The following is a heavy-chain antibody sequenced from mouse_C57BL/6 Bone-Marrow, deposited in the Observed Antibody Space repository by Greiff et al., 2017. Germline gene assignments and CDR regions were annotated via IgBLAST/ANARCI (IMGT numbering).Heavy chain of an antibody. CDR2: INYDGSST. V-gene: IGHV5-16*01. Sequence: EVKVVESEGGLVQPGSSMKLSCTASGFTFSDYYMAWVRQVPEKGLEWVANINYDGSSTYYLDSLKSRFIISRDNAKNILYLQMSSLKSEDTATYYFARGPPYYGSSYYYAMDYWGQGTSVTVSS. D-gene: IGHD1-1*01. CDR3: ARGPPYYGSSYYYAMDY. CDR1: GFTFSDYY. J-gene: IGHJ4*01.